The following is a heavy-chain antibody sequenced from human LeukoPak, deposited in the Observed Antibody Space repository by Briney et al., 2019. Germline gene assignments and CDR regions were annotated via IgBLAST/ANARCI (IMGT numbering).Heavy chain of an antibody. J-gene: IGHJ5*02. Sequence: SETLSLTCTVSGGSISSSSYYWGWIRQPPGTGLEWIGSIYYSGSTYYNPSLKSRVTISVDTSKNQFSLKLSSVTAADTAVYYCARRYSSSSWTNWFDPWGQGTLVTVSS. CDR1: GGSISSSSYY. CDR2: IYYSGST. V-gene: IGHV4-39*01. CDR3: ARRYSSSSWTNWFDP. D-gene: IGHD6-6*01.